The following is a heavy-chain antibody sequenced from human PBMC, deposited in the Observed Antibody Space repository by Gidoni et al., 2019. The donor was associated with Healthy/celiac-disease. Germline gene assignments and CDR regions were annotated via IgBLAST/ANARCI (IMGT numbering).Heavy chain of an antibody. J-gene: IGHJ6*03. D-gene: IGHD6-19*01. Sequence: QVQLVQSGSELKKPGASVKVSCKSSGYTFTSYAMNWVLQAPGQGLEWMGWINTNTGNPTYAQGFTGRFVFSLDTSVSTAYLQISSLKAEDTAVYYCARDPLIGGSSGWLVPDYYYYMDVWGKGTTVTVSS. CDR1: GYTFTSYA. CDR2: INTNTGNP. V-gene: IGHV7-4-1*02. CDR3: ARDPLIGGSSGWLVPDYYYYMDV.